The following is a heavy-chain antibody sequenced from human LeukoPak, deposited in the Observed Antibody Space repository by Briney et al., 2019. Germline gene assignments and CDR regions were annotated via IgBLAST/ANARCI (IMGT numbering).Heavy chain of an antibody. CDR2: VYHGGST. J-gene: IGHJ4*02. CDR3: ARGEEHGSGTVQFDY. CDR1: GGSISSSNW. Sequence: SETLSLTCAVSGGSISSSNWWSWVRQPPGKGLEWIGEVYHGGSTNFNPSLKSPVTTSVDRSKNQFSLRLSSVTAADTAVYYCARGEEHGSGTVQFDYWGQGTLVTV. V-gene: IGHV4-4*02. D-gene: IGHD3-10*01.